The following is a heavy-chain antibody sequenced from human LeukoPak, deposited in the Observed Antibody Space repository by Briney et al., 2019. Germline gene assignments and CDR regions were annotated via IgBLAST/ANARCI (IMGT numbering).Heavy chain of an antibody. J-gene: IGHJ6*03. D-gene: IGHD3-10*01. CDR1: SASISTYY. CDR3: ARTTTVRGTYYTDV. CDR2: IYHSGTS. Sequence: PSETLSLTCTVSSASISTYYWSWIRQPPGKGLEWIGYIYHSGTSNYNPSLKSRVTMSVDTSKSQFSLSLSSVTTADTAVYYCARTTTVRGTYYTDVWGKGTTVTVSS. V-gene: IGHV4-59*01.